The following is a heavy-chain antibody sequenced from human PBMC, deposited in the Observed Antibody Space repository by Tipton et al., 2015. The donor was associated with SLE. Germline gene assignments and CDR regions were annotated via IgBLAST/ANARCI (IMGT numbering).Heavy chain of an antibody. Sequence: TLSLTCTASGGSISSYYWSWIRQPPGKGLEWIGYIYYSGSTNYNPSLKSRVTISVDTSKNQFSLKLSSVTAADTAVYYCARVGYSNYMDVWGKGTTVTVSS. CDR3: ARVGYSNYMDV. CDR2: IYYSGST. J-gene: IGHJ6*03. V-gene: IGHV4-59*01. CDR1: GGSISSYY. D-gene: IGHD4-11*01.